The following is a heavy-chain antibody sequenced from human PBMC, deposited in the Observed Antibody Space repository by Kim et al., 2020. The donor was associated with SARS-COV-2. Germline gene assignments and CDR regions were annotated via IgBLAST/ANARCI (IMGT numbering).Heavy chain of an antibody. V-gene: IGHV3-9*01. Sequence: GGSLRLSCAASGFTFDDYAMHWVRQAPGKGLEWVSGISWNSGSIGYADSVKGRFTISRDNAKNSLYLQMNSLRAEDTALYYCAKDGVTGGELLFSFCGWGQGTLVTVSS. J-gene: IGHJ4*02. D-gene: IGHD3-10*01. CDR2: ISWNSGSI. CDR1: GFTFDDYA. CDR3: AKDGVTGGELLFSFCG.